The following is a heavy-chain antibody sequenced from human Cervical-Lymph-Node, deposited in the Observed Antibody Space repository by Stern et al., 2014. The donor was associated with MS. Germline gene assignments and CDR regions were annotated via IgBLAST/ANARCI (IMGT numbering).Heavy chain of an antibody. CDR2: TSYDGTNK. Sequence: VQLVESGGGVVQPGKSLRLSCAASGFTFRSYSMHWVRQAPGQGLEWVAVTSYDGTNKHYADSVKGRFIISRDNSKNTVYLQMSSLRAEDTAVYYCARDPSGFGDNGYLDYWGQGTLVTVSS. CDR1: GFTFRSYS. V-gene: IGHV3-30-3*01. D-gene: IGHD3-10*01. J-gene: IGHJ4*02. CDR3: ARDPSGFGDNGYLDY.